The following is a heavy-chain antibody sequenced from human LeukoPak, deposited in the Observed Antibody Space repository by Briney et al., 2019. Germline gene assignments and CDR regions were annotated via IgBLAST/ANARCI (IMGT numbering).Heavy chain of an antibody. V-gene: IGHV3-33*03. CDR3: GVGEERSDY. CDR2: IWYDGSNK. J-gene: IGHJ4*02. Sequence: PGGSLRLSCAASGFTFSSYGMHWVRQAPGKGLEWVAVIWYDGSNKYYADSVKGRFTISRDNAKNSLYLQMNSLRAEDTAVYYCGVGEERSDYWGQGTLVTVSS. D-gene: IGHD1-26*01. CDR1: GFTFSSYG.